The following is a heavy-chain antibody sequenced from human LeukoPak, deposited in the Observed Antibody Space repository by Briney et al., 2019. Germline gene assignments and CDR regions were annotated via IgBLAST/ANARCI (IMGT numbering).Heavy chain of an antibody. J-gene: IGHJ4*02. Sequence: GESLKISCKGSGYSFTSYWIGWVRQMPGKGLEWMGIIHPGDSDTRYSPSFQGQVTISADKSISTAYLQWSGLKASDTAMYYCARHEHYYDSGGYHYPDYWGQGNLVTVSS. D-gene: IGHD3-22*01. CDR2: IHPGDSDT. V-gene: IGHV5-51*01. CDR1: GYSFTSYW. CDR3: ARHEHYYDSGGYHYPDY.